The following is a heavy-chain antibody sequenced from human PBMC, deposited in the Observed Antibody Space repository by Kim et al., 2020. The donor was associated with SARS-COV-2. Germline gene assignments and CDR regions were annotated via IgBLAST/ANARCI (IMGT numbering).Heavy chain of an antibody. CDR3: ASEDPVHPGGNSGWYAF. CDR1: GFTVSSNY. V-gene: IGHV3-53*01. CDR2: IYSGGST. Sequence: GGSLRLSCAASGFTVSSNYMTWVRQAPGKGLEWVSVIYSGGSTFYADSVKGRFTISRDNSKNTLYLQMNSLRAEDTAVYYCASEDPVHPGGNSGWYAFWGQGTLVPVSS. J-gene: IGHJ4*02. D-gene: IGHD6-19*01.